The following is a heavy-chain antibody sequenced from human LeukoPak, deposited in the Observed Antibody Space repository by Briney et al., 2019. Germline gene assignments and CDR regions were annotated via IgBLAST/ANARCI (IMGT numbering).Heavy chain of an antibody. J-gene: IGHJ6*02. CDR1: GFTFTSSA. Sequence: SVKVSCKASGFTFTSSAMQWVRQARGQCLEWIGWIVVGSGNTNYAQKFQERVTITRDMSTSTAYMELSSLRSEDTTVYYCAAAPSITGTTSWYYYGMDVWGQGTTVTVSS. CDR3: AAAPSITGTTSWYYYGMDV. D-gene: IGHD1-7*01. V-gene: IGHV1-58*02. CDR2: IVVGSGNT.